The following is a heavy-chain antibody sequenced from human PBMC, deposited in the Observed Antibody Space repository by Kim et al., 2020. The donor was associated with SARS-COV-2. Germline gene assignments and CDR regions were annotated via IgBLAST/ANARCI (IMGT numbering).Heavy chain of an antibody. J-gene: IGHJ6*02. CDR1: GFTFSSYA. V-gene: IGHV3-23*01. D-gene: IGHD6-19*01. CDR3: AKDIWSSGWYEPQPDYYYGMDV. Sequence: GGSLRLSCAASGFTFSSYAMSWVRQAPGKGLEWVSAISGSGGSTYYADSVKGRFTISRDNSKNTLYLQMNSLRAEDTAVYYCAKDIWSSGWYEPQPDYYYGMDVWGQGTTVTVSS. CDR2: ISGSGGST.